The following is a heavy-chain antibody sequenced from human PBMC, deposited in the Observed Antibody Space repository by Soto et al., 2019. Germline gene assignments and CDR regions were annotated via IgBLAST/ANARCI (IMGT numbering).Heavy chain of an antibody. CDR3: ARVDAMVRGVIDY. CDR1: GFTVSSNY. CDR2: IYSGGGT. Sequence: VGSLRLCCAASGFTVSSNYMSWVRQAPGKGLEWVSVIYSGGGTYYADSVKGRFTISRDNSKNTLYLQMNSLRAEDTAVYYCARVDAMVRGVIDYWGQGTLVTVSS. V-gene: IGHV3-53*01. J-gene: IGHJ4*02. D-gene: IGHD3-10*01.